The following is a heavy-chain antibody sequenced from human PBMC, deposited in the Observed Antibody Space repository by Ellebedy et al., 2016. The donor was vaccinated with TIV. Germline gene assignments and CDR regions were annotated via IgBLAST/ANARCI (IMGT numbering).Heavy chain of an antibody. CDR1: GATFSGSA. Sequence: ASVKVSCKASGATFSGSAISWVRQAPGQGLEWMGGIIPVFGSANYAQKFQGRVTITADESPSTAYMELSSLRSEDTAVYFCARALGYSSGSGFDSWGQGTQVTVSS. V-gene: IGHV1-69*13. CDR3: ARALGYSSGSGFDS. J-gene: IGHJ4*02. D-gene: IGHD3-22*01. CDR2: IIPVFGSA.